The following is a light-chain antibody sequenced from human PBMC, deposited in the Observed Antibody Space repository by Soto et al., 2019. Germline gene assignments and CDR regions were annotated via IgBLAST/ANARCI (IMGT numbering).Light chain of an antibody. J-gene: IGLJ2*01. CDR1: SSDIGAFNY. V-gene: IGLV2-14*03. CDR3: SSYAATNTVL. Sequence: QSALAQPASVSGSPGQSITISCTGTSSDIGAFNYVSWYQQHPGDAPKLLIFDVSDRPSGISVRFPASKSGNTASLTISGLQTEDEAHYFCSSYAATNTVLFGGGTKLTVL. CDR2: DVS.